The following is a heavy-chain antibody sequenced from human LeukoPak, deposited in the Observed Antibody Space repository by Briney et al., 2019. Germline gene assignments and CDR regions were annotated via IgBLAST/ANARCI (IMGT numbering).Heavy chain of an antibody. Sequence: PGGSLRLSCSVSGFTFSSYSMNWVRQAPGKGLLWVASISSGGSYSFYADSVEGRFSVSRDNARNSVSLQMNSLGPEDTAVYFCARGLGDYDAFDVWGQGTKVTVAS. CDR2: ISSGGSYS. CDR3: ARGLGDYDAFDV. D-gene: IGHD4-17*01. CDR1: GFTFSSYS. J-gene: IGHJ3*01. V-gene: IGHV3-21*01.